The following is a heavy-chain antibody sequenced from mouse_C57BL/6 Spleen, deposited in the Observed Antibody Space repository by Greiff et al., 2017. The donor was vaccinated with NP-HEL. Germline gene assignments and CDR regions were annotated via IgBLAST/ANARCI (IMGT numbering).Heavy chain of an antibody. Sequence: VQLQQPGAELVMPGASVKLSCKASGYTFTSYWMHWVKQRPGQGLEWIGEIDPSDSYTNYNQKFKGKSTLTVDKSSSTAYMQLSSLTSEDSAVYYCARGFRRGGSDAMDYWGQGTSVTVSS. CDR1: GYTFTSYW. J-gene: IGHJ4*01. V-gene: IGHV1-69*01. CDR3: ARGFRRGGSDAMDY. CDR2: IDPSDSYT.